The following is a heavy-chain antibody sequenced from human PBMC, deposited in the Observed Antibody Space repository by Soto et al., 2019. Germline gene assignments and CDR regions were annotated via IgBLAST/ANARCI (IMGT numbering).Heavy chain of an antibody. J-gene: IGHJ6*02. CDR1: GGTFSSYA. Sequence: QVQLVQSGAEVKKPGSSVKVSCKASGGTFSSYAISWVRQAPGQGLEWMGGIIPIFGTANYAQKFQGRVTIXAXXXTXXAYMELSSLRSEDTGVYYCAPQPMATINYYYGMDVWGQGTPVTVSS. D-gene: IGHD5-12*01. V-gene: IGHV1-69*12. CDR2: IIPIFGTA. CDR3: APQPMATINYYYGMDV.